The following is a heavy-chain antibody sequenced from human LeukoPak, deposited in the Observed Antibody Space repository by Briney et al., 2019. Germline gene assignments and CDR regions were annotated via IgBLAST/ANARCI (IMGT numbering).Heavy chain of an antibody. D-gene: IGHD1-1*01. CDR3: AKGLRGTPVDY. V-gene: IGHV3-23*01. CDR1: GFTFSNYV. Sequence: GGSLRLSCAASGFTFSNYVMSWVRQAPGKGLEWVSAISGGGGSTYYADSVKGRFTISRDNSKNTLYLQMNSLRAEDTAVYYCAKGLRGTPVDYWGQGTLVTVSS. J-gene: IGHJ4*02. CDR2: ISGGGGST.